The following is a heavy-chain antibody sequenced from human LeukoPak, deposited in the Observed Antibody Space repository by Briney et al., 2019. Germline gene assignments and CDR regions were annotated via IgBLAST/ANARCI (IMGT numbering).Heavy chain of an antibody. CDR3: AKGSWIQLWLIDY. CDR2: ISGSGGST. J-gene: IGHJ4*02. V-gene: IGHV3-23*01. Sequence: GGSLRLSCTASGFTFGDHALSWVRQAPGKGLEWVSAISGSGGSTYYADSVKGRFTISRDNSKNTLYLQMNSLRAEDTAVYYCAKGSWIQLWLIDYWGQGTLVTVSS. CDR1: GFTFGDHA. D-gene: IGHD5-18*01.